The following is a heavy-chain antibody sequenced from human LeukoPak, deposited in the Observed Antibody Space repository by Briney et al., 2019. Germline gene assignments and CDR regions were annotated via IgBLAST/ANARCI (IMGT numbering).Heavy chain of an antibody. J-gene: IGHJ4*02. CDR1: VFTVSSNY. D-gene: IGHD6-19*01. CDR3: AKGDSSGWPDSFDDYYFDY. Sequence: GGSLRLSCAASVFTVSSNYMGWVRQAPGKGLEWVSVIYSGGSTYYADSVKGRFTISRDNSKNTLYLQMNSLRAEDTAVYYCAKGDSSGWPDSFDDYYFDYWGQGTLVTVSS. CDR2: IYSGGST. V-gene: IGHV3-53*01.